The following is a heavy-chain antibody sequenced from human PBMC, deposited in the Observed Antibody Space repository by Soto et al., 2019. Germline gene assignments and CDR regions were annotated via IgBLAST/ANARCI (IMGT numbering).Heavy chain of an antibody. D-gene: IGHD6-6*01. Sequence: LRLSCAASGFTFSSNAMSWVRQAPGKGLEWVSGISGSGGSTYYADSVKGRFTISRDNSKNTLQLQMNGLRGDDTAVYYCAKEAVYSGSSWDFWGQGTMVTVYS. J-gene: IGHJ4*02. CDR2: ISGSGGST. V-gene: IGHV3-23*01. CDR1: GFTFSSNA. CDR3: AKEAVYSGSSWDF.